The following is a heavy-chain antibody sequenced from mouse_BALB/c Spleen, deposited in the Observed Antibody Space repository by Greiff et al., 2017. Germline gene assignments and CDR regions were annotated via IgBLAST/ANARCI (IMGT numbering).Heavy chain of an antibody. CDR1: GFTFSSYA. D-gene: IGHD2-3*01. Sequence: DVQLVESGGGLVKPGGSLKLSCAASGFTFSSYAMSWVRQTPEKRLEWVASISSGGSTYYPDSVKGRFTISRDNARNILYLQMSSLRSEDTAMYYCARGDGSYYFDYWGQGTTLTVSS. CDR2: ISSGGST. V-gene: IGHV5-6-5*01. CDR3: ARGDGSYYFDY. J-gene: IGHJ2*01.